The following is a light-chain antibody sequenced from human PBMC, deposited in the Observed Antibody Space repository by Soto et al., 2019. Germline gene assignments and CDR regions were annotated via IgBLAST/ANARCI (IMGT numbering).Light chain of an antibody. V-gene: IGKV1-33*01. CDR1: QDISNY. Sequence: DIQMTQSPSSLSASVGDRVTITCQASQDISNYLNWYQQKPGKAPKLLIYDASNLETGVPSRLSGSGSGTDFTFTISSLQPEDIATYYCQQYDNLLPTFGGGTKVEIK. J-gene: IGKJ4*01. CDR2: DAS. CDR3: QQYDNLLPT.